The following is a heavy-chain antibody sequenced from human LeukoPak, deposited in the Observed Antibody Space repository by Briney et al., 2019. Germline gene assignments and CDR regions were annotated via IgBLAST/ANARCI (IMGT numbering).Heavy chain of an antibody. D-gene: IGHD2-2*02. CDR2: INHSGST. CDR3: AGDGPAAILYGMDV. Sequence: NPSETLSLTCAVYGGSFSGYYWSWIRQPPGKGLEWIGEINHSGSTNYNPSLKSRVTISVDTSKNQFSLKLSSVTAADTAVYYCAGDGPAAILYGMDVWGQGTTVTVFS. J-gene: IGHJ6*02. CDR1: GGSFSGYY. V-gene: IGHV4-34*01.